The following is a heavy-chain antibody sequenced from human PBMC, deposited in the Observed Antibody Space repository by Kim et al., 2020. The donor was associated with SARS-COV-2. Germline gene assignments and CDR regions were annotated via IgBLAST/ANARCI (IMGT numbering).Heavy chain of an antibody. CDR3: AKRGEDFNYDSGKYHYHFDS. V-gene: IGHV3-23*01. CDR1: GFTFSKYA. CDR2: SGAGT. J-gene: IGHJ4*02. D-gene: IGHD3-10*01. Sequence: GGSLRLSCVASGFTFSKYAMSWVRQTPGKGLEWVSSSGAGTYYADSVKGRFTISRDNSRNTLYLQINSLTAEDTAVYYCAKRGEDFNYDSGKYHYHFDSWGQGTPVTVPS.